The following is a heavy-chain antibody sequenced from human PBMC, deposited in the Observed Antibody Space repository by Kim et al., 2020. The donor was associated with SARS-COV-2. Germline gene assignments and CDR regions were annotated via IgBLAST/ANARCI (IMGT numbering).Heavy chain of an antibody. CDR1: GYTFTSYA. V-gene: IGHV1-3*01. J-gene: IGHJ6*02. CDR3: ARDKQDIVLMVYARMSGYYGMDV. Sequence: ASVKVSCKASGYTFTSYAMHWVRQAPGQRLEWMGWINAGNGNTKYSQKFQGRVTITRDTSASTAYMELSSLRSEDTAVYYCARDKQDIVLMVYARMSGYYGMDVWGQGTTVTVSS. CDR2: INAGNGNT. D-gene: IGHD2-8*01.